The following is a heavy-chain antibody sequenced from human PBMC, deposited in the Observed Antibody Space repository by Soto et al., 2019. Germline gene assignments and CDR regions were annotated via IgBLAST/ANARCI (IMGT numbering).Heavy chain of an antibody. V-gene: IGHV3-30*18. CDR1: GFTFSGYA. CDR3: AKGARRAVAGTIKSFYYYQTMDV. J-gene: IGHJ6*02. Sequence: QVQLVESGGGVVQPGRSLRLSCAASGFTFSGYAMHWVRQTPGKGLEWVAVVSYDGSNRYYADSVKGRFTISRDNSKNTLHMQMNSLRGEDTAVYYCAKGARRAVAGTIKSFYYYQTMDVWGQGTTVTVSS. CDR2: VSYDGSNR. D-gene: IGHD6-19*01.